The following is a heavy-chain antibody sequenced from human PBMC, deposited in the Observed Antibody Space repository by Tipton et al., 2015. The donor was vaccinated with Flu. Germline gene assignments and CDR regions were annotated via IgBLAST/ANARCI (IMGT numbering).Heavy chain of an antibody. CDR3: ARLSYYDVDLKNFYFDY. J-gene: IGHJ4*02. CDR1: SGSIRSTNYF. D-gene: IGHD3-10*02. V-gene: IGHV4-39*01. Sequence: TLSLTCTVSSGSIRSTNYFCAWIRQPPGKRLELIGSIYPSGTPYYNPSLKSRVTISVDTSKSQSSLKLRFVTAADTAVYYCARLSYYDVDLKNFYFDYWGQGALVTVSS. CDR2: IYPSGTP.